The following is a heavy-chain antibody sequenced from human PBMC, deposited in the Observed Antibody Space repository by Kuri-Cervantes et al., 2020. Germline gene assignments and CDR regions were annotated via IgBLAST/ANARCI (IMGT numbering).Heavy chain of an antibody. CDR3: AKDVDSSLRVNAFDI. J-gene: IGHJ3*02. Sequence: SLKISGAASGFTFDDYAMHWVRQAPGKGLEWVSGISWNSGSIGYADSVKGRFTISRDNAKNSLYLQMNSLRAEDTALYYCAKDVDSSLRVNAFDIWGQGTMVTVSS. V-gene: IGHV3-9*01. CDR2: ISWNSGSI. D-gene: IGHD3-22*01. CDR1: GFTFDDYA.